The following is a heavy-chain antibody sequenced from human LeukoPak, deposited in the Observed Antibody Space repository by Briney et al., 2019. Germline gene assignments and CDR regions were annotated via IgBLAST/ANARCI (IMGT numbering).Heavy chain of an antibody. CDR2: MNPNSGNT. CDR1: GYTFTSYD. Sequence: GASVKVSCKASGYTFTSYDINWVRQATGQGLEWMGWMNPNSGNTGYAQKFQGRVTITTDESTSTAYMELSSLRSEDTAVYYCARGVSSSWYVPLDYWGQGTLVTVSS. CDR3: ARGVSSSWYVPLDY. V-gene: IGHV1-8*03. J-gene: IGHJ4*02. D-gene: IGHD6-13*01.